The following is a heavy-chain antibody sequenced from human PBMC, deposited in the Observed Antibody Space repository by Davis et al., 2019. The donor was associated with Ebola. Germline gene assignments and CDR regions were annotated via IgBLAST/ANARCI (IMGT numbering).Heavy chain of an antibody. J-gene: IGHJ4*02. CDR3: SRVPVFSGSYFSFDD. Sequence: ASVKVSCKASGYTFSYYSVGWVRQAPGQGLEWVGWINPYTGQTNHAQKVQGRVTMTTDTSTSTAYIELRGLKADDTAVYYCSRVPVFSGSYFSFDDWGQGTLVTVSS. V-gene: IGHV1-18*01. CDR1: GYTFSYYS. D-gene: IGHD1-26*01. CDR2: INPYTGQT.